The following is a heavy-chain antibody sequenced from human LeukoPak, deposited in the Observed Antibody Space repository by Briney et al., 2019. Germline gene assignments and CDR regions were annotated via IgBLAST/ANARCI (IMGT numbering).Heavy chain of an antibody. D-gene: IGHD1-26*01. Sequence: SVKVSCKASGGTFSSYAISWVRQAPGQGLEWMGGIIPIFGTANYAQKFQGRVTITTDESTSTAYMELSSLRSEDTAVYYCARGPYSENYYYYYMDVWGKGTTVTVSS. CDR1: GGTFSSYA. CDR2: IIPIFGTA. V-gene: IGHV1-69*05. J-gene: IGHJ6*03. CDR3: ARGPYSENYYYYYMDV.